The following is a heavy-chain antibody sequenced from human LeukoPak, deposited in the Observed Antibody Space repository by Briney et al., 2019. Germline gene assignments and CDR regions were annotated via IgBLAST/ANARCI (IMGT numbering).Heavy chain of an antibody. J-gene: IGHJ6*03. CDR3: ARDYRVVVPAATEYYYYYMDV. CDR1: GGTFSSYA. D-gene: IGHD2-2*01. Sequence: GASVKVSCKASGGTFSSYAISWVRQAPGQGLEWMGRIIPIFGTANYAQKFQGRVTITTDESTSTAYMELSSLRSEDTAVYYCARDYRVVVPAATEYYYYYMDVWGKGTTVTVSS. CDR2: IIPIFGTA. V-gene: IGHV1-69*05.